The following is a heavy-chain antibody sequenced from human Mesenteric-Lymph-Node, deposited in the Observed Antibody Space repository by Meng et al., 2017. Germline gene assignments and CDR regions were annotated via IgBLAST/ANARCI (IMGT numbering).Heavy chain of an antibody. J-gene: IGHJ3*02. Sequence: SETLSLTCSVSGGSVSSVNYYWSWIRQPPGKGLEWIGYIYYSGSTNYNPSLKSRVTISVDTSKNQFSLKLSSVTAADTAVYYCARGRYELDAFDIWGQGTMVTVSS. CDR3: ARGRYELDAFDI. D-gene: IGHD3-10*01. V-gene: IGHV4-61*01. CDR2: IYYSGST. CDR1: GGSVSSVNYY.